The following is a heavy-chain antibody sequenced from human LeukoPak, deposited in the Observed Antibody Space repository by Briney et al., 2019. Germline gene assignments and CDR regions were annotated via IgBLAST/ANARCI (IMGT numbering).Heavy chain of an antibody. D-gene: IGHD6-13*01. CDR3: ARDSSCEQQDHKRYYYYGMDV. CDR2: IYYSGST. J-gene: IGHJ6*02. CDR1: GGSISSYY. Sequence: SETLSLTCTVSGGSISSYYWSWIRQPPGKGLEWIGYIYYSGSTNYNPSLKSRVTISVDTSKNQFSLKLSSVTAADTAVYYCARDSSCEQQDHKRYYYYGMDVWGQGTTVTVSS. V-gene: IGHV4-59*01.